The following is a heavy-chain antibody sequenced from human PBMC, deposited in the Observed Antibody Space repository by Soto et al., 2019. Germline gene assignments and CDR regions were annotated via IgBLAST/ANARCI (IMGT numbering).Heavy chain of an antibody. V-gene: IGHV1-18*01. J-gene: IGHJ4*02. CDR2: ISTDNGNT. CDR3: ARLAVDYYDSSGSPGY. CDR1: GYTFTSSG. Sequence: ASMKVSCKASGYTFTSSGISWVRQAPGQGLEWMGWISTDNGNTNYAQHLQGRVSMTTDTSTSTAYMDLRSLRSDDTAVYYCARLAVDYYDSSGSPGYWGQGTLVTVSS. D-gene: IGHD3-22*01.